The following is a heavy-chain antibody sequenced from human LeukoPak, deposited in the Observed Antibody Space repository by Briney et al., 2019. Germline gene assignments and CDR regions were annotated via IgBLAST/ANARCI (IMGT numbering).Heavy chain of an antibody. V-gene: IGHV1-69*01. D-gene: IGHD2-21*02. J-gene: IGHJ4*02. CDR2: IIPIFGTA. CDR1: GGSFSSYA. Sequence: GASVKVSCKASGGSFSSYAINWVRQAPGQGLEWMGGIIPIFGTANYAQKFQGRVTITADESTSTAYMELSSLRSEDTAVYYCASREWSVTAIQYYFDYWGQGTLVTVSS. CDR3: ASREWSVTAIQYYFDY.